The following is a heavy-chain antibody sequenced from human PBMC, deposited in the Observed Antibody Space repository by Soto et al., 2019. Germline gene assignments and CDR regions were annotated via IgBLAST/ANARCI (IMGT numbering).Heavy chain of an antibody. D-gene: IGHD6-25*01. CDR1: GGSINNYY. Sequence: SETLSLTCTVSGGSINNYYWSWIRQPPGKGLEWIGYIYYSGSTNYNPSLKSRVTISVDTSNNQFSLTLSSVTAADTAVYYCARHLLGAGYFDYWGQGTLVTVSS. J-gene: IGHJ4*02. CDR3: ARHLLGAGYFDY. CDR2: IYYSGST. V-gene: IGHV4-59*08.